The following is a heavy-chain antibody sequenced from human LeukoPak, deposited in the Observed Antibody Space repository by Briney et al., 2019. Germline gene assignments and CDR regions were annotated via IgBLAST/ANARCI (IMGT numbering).Heavy chain of an antibody. CDR2: ISYDGSNK. V-gene: IGHV3-30*03. D-gene: IGHD2-21*02. CDR1: GFTFSTYG. Sequence: GGSLRLSCAASGFTFSTYGMHWVRQAPGKGLEWVAVISYDGSNKYYADSVKGRFTISRDNSKNTLYLQMNSLRAEDTAVYYCARECGDCYSNDAFDIWGQGTMVTVSS. J-gene: IGHJ3*02. CDR3: ARECGDCYSNDAFDI.